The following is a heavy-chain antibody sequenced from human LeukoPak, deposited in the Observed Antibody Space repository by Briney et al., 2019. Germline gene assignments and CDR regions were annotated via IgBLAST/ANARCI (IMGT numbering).Heavy chain of an antibody. Sequence: ASVKVSCKASGYTFTDYYMHWVRQAPGQGLEWMGRIKPNSGGTNYGQKFQGRVTMTRDTSISTAYMELSRLRSDDTAVYYCARDQHSNYVGFGFDPWGQGTLVTVSS. CDR1: GYTFTDYY. CDR3: ARDQHSNYVGFGFDP. D-gene: IGHD4-11*01. CDR2: IKPNSGGT. J-gene: IGHJ5*02. V-gene: IGHV1-2*06.